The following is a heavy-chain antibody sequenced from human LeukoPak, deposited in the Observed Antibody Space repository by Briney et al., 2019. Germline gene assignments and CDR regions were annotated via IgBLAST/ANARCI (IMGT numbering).Heavy chain of an antibody. Sequence: ASVKVSCKASGYTFTSYAMHWVRQAPGQRLEWMGWINAGNGKTKYSQNFQGRVTIIRDTSASTAYMELSSLRFEDTAVYYCARGPIPRYSSSKGWFDPWGQGTLVTVSS. D-gene: IGHD5-18*01. CDR3: ARGPIPRYSSSKGWFDP. V-gene: IGHV1-3*01. J-gene: IGHJ5*02. CDR1: GYTFTSYA. CDR2: INAGNGKT.